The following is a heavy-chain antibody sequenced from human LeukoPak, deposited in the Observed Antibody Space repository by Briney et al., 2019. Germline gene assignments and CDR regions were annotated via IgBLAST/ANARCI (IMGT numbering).Heavy chain of an antibody. D-gene: IGHD3-22*01. V-gene: IGHV1-46*01. CDR1: GYTFTNYF. J-gene: IGHJ4*02. CDR3: ARDLKSSASLED. Sequence: GASVKVSCKASGYTFTNYFLHWVRQTPRQGLEWMGIINPSGGSTSYARKFQGRVTMTRDTSTSTVYMELSSLRSEDTAMYYCARDLKSSASLEDWGQGTLVTVSS. CDR2: INPSGGST.